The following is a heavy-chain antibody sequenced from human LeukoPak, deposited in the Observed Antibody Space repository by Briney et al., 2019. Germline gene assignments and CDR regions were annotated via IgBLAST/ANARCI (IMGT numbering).Heavy chain of an antibody. D-gene: IGHD5-24*01. CDR2: ILHSGIT. J-gene: IGHJ4*02. CDR1: GGSISSSNYY. V-gene: IGHV4-39*01. CDR3: ARHRSGWLQSSFDY. Sequence: PSETLSLTCTVSGGSISSSNYYWAWIRQTPGKGLEWIGSILHSGITFYNPALKSRVTISVDTSKNQFSLKLSSVTAADTAVYYCARHRSGWLQSSFDYWGQGTLVTVSS.